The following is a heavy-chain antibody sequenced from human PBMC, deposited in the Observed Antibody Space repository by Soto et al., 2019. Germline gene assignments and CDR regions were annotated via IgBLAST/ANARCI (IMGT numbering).Heavy chain of an antibody. CDR2: IYWDDDK. Sequence: QITLKESGPTLVKPTQTLTLTCTFSGFSLSTSGVGVGWIRQPPGKALEWLALIYWDDDKRYSPSLKSRLTITKDTSKNQVVLTMTHMDPVAPATYYCAHSRGVRADMAFDYSGQGTLVTVSS. CDR3: AHSRGVRADMAFDY. CDR1: GFSLSTSGVG. V-gene: IGHV2-5*02. D-gene: IGHD3-10*01. J-gene: IGHJ4*02.